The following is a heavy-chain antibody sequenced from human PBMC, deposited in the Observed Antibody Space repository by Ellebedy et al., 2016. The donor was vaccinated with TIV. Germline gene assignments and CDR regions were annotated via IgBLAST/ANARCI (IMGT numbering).Heavy chain of an antibody. D-gene: IGHD1-1*01. J-gene: IGHJ4*02. CDR3: ARVLWRPTTGLRFDN. CDR2: IKRDGSET. CDR1: EFTFSSYW. Sequence: GGSLRLSXVASEFTFSSYWMTWVRQAPGKGLEWVANIKRDGSETSYVDSVKGRFTISRDNAKNSLYLQMNSLRAEDTAVYYCARVLWRPTTGLRFDNWGQGTLVTVSS. V-gene: IGHV3-7*01.